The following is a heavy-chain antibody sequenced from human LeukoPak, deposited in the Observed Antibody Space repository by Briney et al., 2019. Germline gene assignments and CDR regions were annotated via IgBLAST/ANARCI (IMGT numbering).Heavy chain of an antibody. J-gene: IGHJ4*02. CDR1: GFTFDDYA. D-gene: IGHD5-24*01. CDR2: ISWNSGSI. Sequence: QTGGSLRLSCAASGFTFDDYAMHWVRQAPGKGLEWVSGISWNSGSIGYADSVKGRFTISRDNSKNTLYLQMSSLRAEDTAVYYCASSGVEMATTIGVNWGQGTLVTVSS. CDR3: ASSGVEMATTIGVN. V-gene: IGHV3-9*01.